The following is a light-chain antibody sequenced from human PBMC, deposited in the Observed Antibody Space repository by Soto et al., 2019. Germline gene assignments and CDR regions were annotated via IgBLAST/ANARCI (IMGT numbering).Light chain of an antibody. V-gene: IGLV2-8*01. Sequence: QSALTQPPSASGSPAQSVTISCTGTSSDVGGYNYVSWYQQHPGKAPKLMIYEVSKRPSGFPDRFSGSKSGNTASLTVSGLQAEDEADYYCTSYAGDTSLGVLGGGTKLTVL. CDR1: SSDVGGYNY. CDR3: TSYAGDTSLGV. J-gene: IGLJ3*02. CDR2: EVS.